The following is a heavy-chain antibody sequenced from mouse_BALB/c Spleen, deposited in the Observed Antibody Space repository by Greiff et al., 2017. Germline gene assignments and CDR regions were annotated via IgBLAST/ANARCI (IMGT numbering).Heavy chain of an antibody. CDR3: ARDRGSRFAY. Sequence: EVHLVESGPGLVKPSQSLSLTCSVTGYSITSGYYWNWIRQFPGNKLEWMGYISYDGSNNYNPSLKNRISITRDTSKNQFFLKLNSVTTEDTATYYCARDRGSRFAYWGQGTLVTVSA. CDR2: ISYDGSN. J-gene: IGHJ3*01. D-gene: IGHD1-1*01. CDR1: GYSITSGYY. V-gene: IGHV3-6*02.